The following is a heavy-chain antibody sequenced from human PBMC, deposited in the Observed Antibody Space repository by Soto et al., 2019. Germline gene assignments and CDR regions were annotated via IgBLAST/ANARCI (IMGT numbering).Heavy chain of an antibody. CDR3: TSARYFDWIPSLPGLDY. V-gene: IGHV4-39*01. D-gene: IGHD3-9*01. CDR1: GGAVTSSSYY. CDR2: IYYDGTT. Sequence: QLQLQESGPGLVEPSETLSLTCTVSGGAVTSSSYYWGWIRQPPGEGPEWIGSIYYDGTTYYNPSLKSRVTISVDTAKNQFSLKVTSVTAADTAVYFCTSARYFDWIPSLPGLDYWGPGTLVTVSS. J-gene: IGHJ4*02.